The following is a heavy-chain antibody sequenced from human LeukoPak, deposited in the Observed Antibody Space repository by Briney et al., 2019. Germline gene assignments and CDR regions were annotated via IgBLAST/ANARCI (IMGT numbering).Heavy chain of an antibody. CDR2: INTDGTST. CDR3: TRRTSVVPFDY. J-gene: IGHJ4*02. D-gene: IGHD2-2*01. V-gene: IGHV3-74*01. Sequence: PGGSLRLSCAASGFTFSSYWMSWVRQAPGKGLVWVSRINTDGTSTTYADSVKGRFTISRDNAKNTLYLQMNSLRAEDTAVYYCTRRTSVVPFDYWGQGTLVTVSS. CDR1: GFTFSSYW.